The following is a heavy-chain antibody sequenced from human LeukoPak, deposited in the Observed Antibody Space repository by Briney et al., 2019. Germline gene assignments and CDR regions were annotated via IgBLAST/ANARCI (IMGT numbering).Heavy chain of an antibody. V-gene: IGHV4-38-2*02. J-gene: IGHJ4*02. CDR1: GYSISSGYY. CDR3: ARTGDPVDY. D-gene: IGHD3-16*01. CDR2: IYHSGST. Sequence: PSETLSLTCTVSGYSISSGYYWGWIRQPPGKGLEWIGSIYHSGSTYYNPSLKSRVTISVDTSKNQFSLKLSSVTAADTAVYYCARTGDPVDYWGQGTLVTVSS.